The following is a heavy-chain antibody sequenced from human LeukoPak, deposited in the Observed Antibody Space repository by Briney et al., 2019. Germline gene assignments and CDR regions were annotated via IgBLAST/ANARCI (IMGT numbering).Heavy chain of an antibody. CDR3: VRGGWELDY. V-gene: IGHV3-7*01. J-gene: IGHJ4*02. CDR1: GFSHRYFW. D-gene: IGHD4-23*01. CDR2: IKEDRTAD. Sequence: GGSLRLSCAASGFSHRYFWMAWVRQAPGKGLEWVAHIKEDRTADYYVDSVKGRFTISKDDGKNSLHLQMNSLRVEETAVYYCVRGGWELDYWGQGTLVTVSS.